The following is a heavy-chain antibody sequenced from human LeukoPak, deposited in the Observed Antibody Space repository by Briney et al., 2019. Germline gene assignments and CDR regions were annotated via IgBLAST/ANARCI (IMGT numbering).Heavy chain of an antibody. J-gene: IGHJ3*02. D-gene: IGHD2-15*01. Sequence: SETLSLTCTVSGGSISSSSYYWGWIRQPPGKGLEWIGSIYYSGSTYYHPSLKSRVTIPVDTSKNQFSLKLSSVTAADTAVYYCARGGGVCSGGSCYPDAFDIWGQGTMVTVSS. CDR2: IYYSGST. V-gene: IGHV4-39*07. CDR1: GGSISSSSYY. CDR3: ARGGGVCSGGSCYPDAFDI.